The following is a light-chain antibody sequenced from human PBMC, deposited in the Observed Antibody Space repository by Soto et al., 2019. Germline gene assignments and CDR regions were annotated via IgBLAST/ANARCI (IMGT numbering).Light chain of an antibody. V-gene: IGKV1-9*01. CDR3: QQRNSYPPRT. CDR2: AAS. J-gene: IGKJ4*01. CDR1: QGFSSN. Sequence: DIQLTQSPSFLSASVGDRVTITCRASQGFSSNLAWYQQKPGKAPKLLIYAASSLQSGVPSRFSGSGSGTEVTLTISSLQPEDFATYYCQQRNSYPPRTFGGGTKVEIK.